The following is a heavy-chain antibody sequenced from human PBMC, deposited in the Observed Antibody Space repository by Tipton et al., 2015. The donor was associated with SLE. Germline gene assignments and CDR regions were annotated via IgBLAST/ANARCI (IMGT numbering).Heavy chain of an antibody. CDR2: MYASGTT. V-gene: IGHV4-61*02. Sequence: TLSLTCTVSDVSISSGSYCWSWIRQPAGKGLEYIGRMYASGTTNYNPSLKSRVTISVDTSKNQFSLKLSSVTAADTAVYYCARSGPSWGYYYYMDVWGKETTVTVSS. J-gene: IGHJ6*03. CDR3: ARSGPSWGYYYYMDV. CDR1: DVSISSGSYC. D-gene: IGHD3-16*01.